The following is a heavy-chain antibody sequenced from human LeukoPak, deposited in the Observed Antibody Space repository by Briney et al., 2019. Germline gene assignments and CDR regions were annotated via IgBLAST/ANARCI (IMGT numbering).Heavy chain of an antibody. D-gene: IGHD2/OR15-2a*01. V-gene: IGHV4-61*02. J-gene: IGHJ6*03. Sequence: PSQTLSLTCTLSVQSINSGSYYWTWIRQPAGKELEWLGRIYTSRSTNYNRSLKSRVTMSLDTSKNQFSLKLSSVTAADTAVYYCARDSRDYYYYSYMDVWGKGTTVTISS. CDR1: VQSINSGSYY. CDR3: ARDSRDYYYYSYMDV. CDR2: IYTSRST.